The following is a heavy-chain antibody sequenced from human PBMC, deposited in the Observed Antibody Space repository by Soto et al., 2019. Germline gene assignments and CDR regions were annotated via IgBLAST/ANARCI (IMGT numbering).Heavy chain of an antibody. CDR2: VDPNGGGS. V-gene: IGHV1-2*04. J-gene: IGHJ4*02. CDR1: GYSFTDYK. D-gene: IGHD4-17*01. Sequence: ASVKVSCKTSGYSFTDYKLHWVRQAPGQGLEWMGWVDPNGGGSNSAQKFQGSVTMTWDTSITTAYLDLTRLTTNDTAKYFCATWVDYGDFEGFDFWGRG. CDR3: ATWVDYGDFEGFDF.